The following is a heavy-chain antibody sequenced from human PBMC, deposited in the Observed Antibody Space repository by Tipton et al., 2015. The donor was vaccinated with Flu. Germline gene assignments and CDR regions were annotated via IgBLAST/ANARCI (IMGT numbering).Heavy chain of an antibody. CDR3: PMGHGDSDY. D-gene: IGHD4-17*01. CDR2: IYYSGST. V-gene: IGHV4-59*01. J-gene: IGHJ4*02. Sequence: TLSLTCTISGCSISSYYWSWIRQPPGKGLEWIGYIYYSGSTNHNPSLKSRVTISVDTSKNQFSLKLSSVTPADTAVYYCPMGHGDSDYWGQGTLVTVSS. CDR1: GCSISSYY.